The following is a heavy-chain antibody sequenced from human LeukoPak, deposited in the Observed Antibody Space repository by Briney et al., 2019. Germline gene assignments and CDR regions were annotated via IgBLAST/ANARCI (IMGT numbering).Heavy chain of an antibody. CDR1: GGSMSSYY. CDR3: ARDSGSYYSTDYHFDY. CDR2: IYYSGST. Sequence: SETLSLTCTVSGGSMSSYYWNWIRQPPGKGLEWIGYIYYSGSTNYNPSLKSRVTISVDPSKNQFSLKLSSVTAADTAVYYCARDSGSYYSTDYHFDYWGQGTLVTVSS. J-gene: IGHJ4*02. V-gene: IGHV4-59*01. D-gene: IGHD3-10*01.